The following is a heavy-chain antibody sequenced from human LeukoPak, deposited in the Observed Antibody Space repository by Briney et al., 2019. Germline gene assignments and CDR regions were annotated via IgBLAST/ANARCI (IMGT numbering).Heavy chain of an antibody. CDR1: GFTVSSNY. Sequence: GGSLRLSCAASGFTVSSNYMSWVRQAPGKGLEWVSVIYSGGSTYYADSVKGRFTISRDNSKNTLYLQMNSLRAEDTAVYYCARVKSGSQAGYGMDVWGQGTTVTVSS. CDR2: IYSGGST. CDR3: ARVKSGSQAGYGMDV. V-gene: IGHV3-53*01. D-gene: IGHD3-10*01. J-gene: IGHJ6*02.